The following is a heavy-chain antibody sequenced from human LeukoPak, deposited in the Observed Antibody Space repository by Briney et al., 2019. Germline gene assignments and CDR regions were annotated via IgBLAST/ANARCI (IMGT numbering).Heavy chain of an antibody. CDR3: ARETMGADIVVVPTPFDAFDL. CDR2: IKQDGSEK. D-gene: IGHD2-2*01. V-gene: IGHV3-7*01. CDR1: GFTFSRYW. Sequence: GGSLRLSCAASGFTFSRYWMSWVRQAPGKGLEWVANIKQDGSEKYYVDSVKGRFTISRDNAKNSMYLQMNSLRAEDTAVYYCARETMGADIVVVPTPFDAFDLWGQGTMITDSS. J-gene: IGHJ3*01.